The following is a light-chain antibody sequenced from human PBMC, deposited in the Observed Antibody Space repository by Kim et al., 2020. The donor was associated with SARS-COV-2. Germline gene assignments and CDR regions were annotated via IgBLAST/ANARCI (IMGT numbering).Light chain of an antibody. V-gene: IGLV2-14*01. CDR3: SSYTSSSTWV. Sequence: QSALAQPASVSGSPGQSITISCTGTSSDVGGYRYVSWYQQHPGKAPKLMIYDVIKRPSGVSNRFSGSKSGDTASLTISGLQAEDEADYYCSSYTSSSTWVFGRGTQLTVL. CDR1: SSDVGGYRY. CDR2: DVI. J-gene: IGLJ3*02.